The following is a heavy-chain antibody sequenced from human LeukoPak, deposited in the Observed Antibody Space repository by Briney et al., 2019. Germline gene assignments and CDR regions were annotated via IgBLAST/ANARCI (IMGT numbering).Heavy chain of an antibody. CDR2: ISSTSSYI. J-gene: IGHJ4*02. D-gene: IGHD2-2*01. CDR1: GLIFSNYN. Sequence: GGSLRLSCAASGLIFSNYNMNWVRQAPGKGLEWVSSISSTSSYIYYTDSVKGRFTISRDNAKNSLYLQMNSLRAEDTAVYYCARVAGYCSSTSNCYSDYWGQGTLVTVSS. CDR3: ARVAGYCSSTSNCYSDY. V-gene: IGHV3-21*01.